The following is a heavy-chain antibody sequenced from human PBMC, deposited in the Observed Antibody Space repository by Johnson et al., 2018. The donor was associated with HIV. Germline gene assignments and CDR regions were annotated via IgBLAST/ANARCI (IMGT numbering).Heavy chain of an antibody. Sequence: QVLLVESGGGVVQPGRSLRLSCAASGFTFSRYDMHWVRQAPGKGLEWGAIISYDGSNKYYADSVKGRFTISRDNSKNTLYLQMNSLRAEDTAVYYCARGPSGRWLQTDAFDIWGQGTMVTVSS. CDR2: ISYDGSNK. D-gene: IGHD5-24*01. V-gene: IGHV3-30*03. CDR1: GFTFSRYD. J-gene: IGHJ3*02. CDR3: ARGPSGRWLQTDAFDI.